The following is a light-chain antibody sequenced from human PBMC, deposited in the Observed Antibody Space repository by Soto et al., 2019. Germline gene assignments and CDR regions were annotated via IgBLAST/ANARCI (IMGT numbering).Light chain of an antibody. J-gene: IGKJ3*01. Sequence: EIVLTQSPGTLSLSPGERATLSCRASQRVGSSYLAWYQQKPGQAPRLLIYGASSRATGIPDRCSGSGSGTDFILTISRLEPEDFAVYYCQHYDNTPPSVTFGPGTKVDIK. CDR1: QRVGSSY. CDR3: QHYDNTPPSVT. V-gene: IGKV3-20*01. CDR2: GAS.